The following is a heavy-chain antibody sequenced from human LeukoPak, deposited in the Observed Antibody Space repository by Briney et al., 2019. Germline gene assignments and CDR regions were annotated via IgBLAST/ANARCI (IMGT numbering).Heavy chain of an antibody. CDR2: INHSGST. Sequence: PSETPSLTCAVYGGSFSGYCWSWIRQPPGKGLEWIGEINHSGSTNYNPSLKSRVAISVDTSKNQFSLELSSVAAADTAVYYCARGGGGWYLDNWGQGTLVTVSS. V-gene: IGHV4-34*01. J-gene: IGHJ4*02. CDR1: GGSFSGYC. CDR3: ARGGGGWYLDN. D-gene: IGHD6-19*01.